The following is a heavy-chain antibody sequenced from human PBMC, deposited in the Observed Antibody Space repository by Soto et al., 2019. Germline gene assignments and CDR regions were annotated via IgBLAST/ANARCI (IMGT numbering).Heavy chain of an antibody. V-gene: IGHV3-48*01. D-gene: IGHD5-12*01. CDR3: AREYLIDIVATIKFAFDI. CDR2: ISSSSSTI. Sequence: GGSLRLSCAASGFTFSSYSMNWVRQAPGKGLEWVSYISSSSSTIYYADSVKGRFTISRDNAKNSLYLQMNSLRAEDTAVYYCAREYLIDIVATIKFAFDIWGQGTMGTVS. J-gene: IGHJ3*02. CDR1: GFTFSSYS.